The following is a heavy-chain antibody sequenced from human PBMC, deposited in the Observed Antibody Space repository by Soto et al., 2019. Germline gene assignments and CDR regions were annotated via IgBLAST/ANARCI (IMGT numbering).Heavy chain of an antibody. D-gene: IGHD6-13*01. CDR2: IYYSGST. CDR3: ARHLEYTISSIDY. CDR1: GGSISSYY. Sequence: SETLSLTCTVSGGSISSYYWSWIRQPPGKGLEWIGHIYYSGSTNYNPSLKSRVTISVDTSKNQFSLKLSSVTAADTAVYYCARHLEYTISSIDYWGQGTLVTVSS. V-gene: IGHV4-59*08. J-gene: IGHJ4*02.